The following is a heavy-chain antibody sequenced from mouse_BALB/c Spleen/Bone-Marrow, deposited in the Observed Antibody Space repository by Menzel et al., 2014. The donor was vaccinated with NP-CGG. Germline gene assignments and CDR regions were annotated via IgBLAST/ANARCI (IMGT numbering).Heavy chain of an antibody. V-gene: IGHV5-17*02. J-gene: IGHJ3*01. CDR1: GFTFSNFG. D-gene: IGHD6-2*01. Sequence: EVQVVESGGGLVQPGGSRKLSCAASGFTFSNFGMHWIRQAPEKGLEWVAYISSGSHTIYYTDTVKGRGTISRDNPKNTLFLQMDSRRSEAAAMYHCARGGSHPGGFAYWGQGTLVTVSA. CDR3: ARGGSHPGGFAY. CDR2: ISSGSHTI.